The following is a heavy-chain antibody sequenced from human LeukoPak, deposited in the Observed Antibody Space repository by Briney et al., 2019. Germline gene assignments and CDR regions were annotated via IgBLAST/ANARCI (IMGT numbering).Heavy chain of an antibody. CDR2: IKQDGSEK. CDR3: AREAIVVVTAILGDAFDI. D-gene: IGHD2-21*02. V-gene: IGHV3-7*01. CDR1: GFNISNHY. J-gene: IGHJ3*02. Sequence: GGSLRLSCAASGFNISNHYMSWVRQAPGKGLEWVANIKQDGSEKYYVDSVKGRFTISRDNAKNSLYLQVNSLRAEDTAVYYCAREAIVVVTAILGDAFDIWGQGTMVTVSS.